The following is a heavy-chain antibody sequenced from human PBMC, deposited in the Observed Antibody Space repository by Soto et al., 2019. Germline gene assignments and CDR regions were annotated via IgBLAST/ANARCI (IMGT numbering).Heavy chain of an antibody. Sequence: SVKVSCKASGGTFSSYAISWVRQAPGQGLEWMGGIIPIFGTANYAQEFQGRVTITADESTSTAYMELSSLRSEDTAVYYCAGGSGSGSYYLESNGYWGQGTLVTVSS. D-gene: IGHD3-10*01. V-gene: IGHV1-69*13. CDR3: AGGSGSGSYYLESNGY. J-gene: IGHJ4*02. CDR2: IIPIFGTA. CDR1: GGTFSSYA.